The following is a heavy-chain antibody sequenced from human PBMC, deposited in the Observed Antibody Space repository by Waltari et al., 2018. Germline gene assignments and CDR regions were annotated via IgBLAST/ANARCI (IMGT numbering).Heavy chain of an antibody. CDR1: GGSISSSSYY. J-gene: IGHJ4*02. Sequence: QLQLQESGPGLVKPSETLSVTCTVSGGSISSSSYYWGWIRQPPGKGLEWIGSIYYSGSTYYNPSLKSRVTISVDTSKNQFSLKLSSVTAADTAVYYCARDRGYSSSSVWGQGTLVTVSS. V-gene: IGHV4-39*07. CDR2: IYYSGST. D-gene: IGHD6-6*01. CDR3: ARDRGYSSSSV.